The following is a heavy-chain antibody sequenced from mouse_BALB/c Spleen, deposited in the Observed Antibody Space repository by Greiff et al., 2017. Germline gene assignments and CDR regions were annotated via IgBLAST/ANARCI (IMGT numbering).Heavy chain of an antibody. CDR1: GFTFSSYA. Sequence: EVKLMESGGGLVKPGGSLKLSCAASGFTFSSYAMSWVRQTPEKRLEWVASISSGGSTYYPDSVKGRFTISRDNARNILYLQMSSLRSEDTAMYYCARDLGNFDYWGQGTTLTVSS. J-gene: IGHJ2*01. V-gene: IGHV5-6-5*01. CDR3: ARDLGNFDY. D-gene: IGHD3-1*01. CDR2: ISSGGST.